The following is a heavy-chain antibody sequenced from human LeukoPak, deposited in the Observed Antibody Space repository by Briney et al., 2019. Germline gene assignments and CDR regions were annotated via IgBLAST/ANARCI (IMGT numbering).Heavy chain of an antibody. CDR2: ISGGGGSST. J-gene: IGHJ4*02. CDR1: GFTFNSFA. V-gene: IGHV3-23*01. CDR3: AKSGLNRFDY. D-gene: IGHD2-15*01. Sequence: GGSLRLSCAASGFTFNSFAMSWVRQAPGKGLEWVSNISGGGGSSTYYADSVKGRFTISRDNSKNTLYLQMNSLRADDTALYYCAKSGLNRFDYWGQGTLVTVSS.